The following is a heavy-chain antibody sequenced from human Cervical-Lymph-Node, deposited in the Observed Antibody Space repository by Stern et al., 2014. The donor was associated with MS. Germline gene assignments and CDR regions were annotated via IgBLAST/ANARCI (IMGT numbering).Heavy chain of an antibody. CDR1: GGTFSKFP. D-gene: IGHD6-13*01. J-gene: IGHJ5*02. V-gene: IGHV1-69*01. CDR2: IFPVFGTP. CDR3: ALSSETSDRWYSLGYDL. Sequence: VQLVESGAEVTKPGSSVKVSCQASGGTFSKFPSSWVRQAPGQGLEWMGGIFPVFGTPTYAQEFRRRVTITADVSTSTVYMELSSLRSDDTAVYYCALSSETSDRWYSLGYDLWGQGTLVTVSS.